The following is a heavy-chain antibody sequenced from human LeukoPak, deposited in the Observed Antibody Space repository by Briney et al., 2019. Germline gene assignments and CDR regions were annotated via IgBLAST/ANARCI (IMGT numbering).Heavy chain of an antibody. CDR3: AKGGTYGGGADY. D-gene: IGHD1-26*01. CDR1: GASISRDY. Sequence: SETLSLTCTVFGASISRDYWTWIRQPPGKGLEWIGYIYNGGSTTYSPSLNSRVTISLDTSNNQVSLRLSSVTAADTAVYYCAKGGTYGGGADYWGQGTLVTVSS. V-gene: IGHV4-59*01. J-gene: IGHJ4*02. CDR2: IYNGGST.